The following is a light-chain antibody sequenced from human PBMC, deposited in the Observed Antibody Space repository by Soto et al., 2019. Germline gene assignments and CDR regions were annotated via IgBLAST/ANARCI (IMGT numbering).Light chain of an antibody. V-gene: IGKV3-11*01. CDR1: QSVSSY. Sequence: EIVLTQSPATLSLSPGERATLSCRASQSVSSYLAWYQQKPGQAPRLLIYDASNRATGIPARFSGSGSGTDFTLTISSLEPEDFAVYYCQQRGNWPPTFGQGTRLEIK. J-gene: IGKJ5*01. CDR2: DAS. CDR3: QQRGNWPPT.